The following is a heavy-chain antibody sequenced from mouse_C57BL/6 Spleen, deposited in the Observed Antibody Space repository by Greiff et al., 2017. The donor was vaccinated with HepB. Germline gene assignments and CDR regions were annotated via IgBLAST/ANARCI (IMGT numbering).Heavy chain of an antibody. Sequence: EVQLRQSGPELVKPGASVKISCKASGYTFTDYYMNWVKQSHGKSLEWIGDINPNNGGTSYNQKFKGKATLTVDKSSSTAYMELRSLTSEDSAVYYCERPYYYGSSWYFDVWGTGTTVTVSS. CDR1: GYTFTDYY. J-gene: IGHJ1*03. V-gene: IGHV1-26*01. CDR3: ERPYYYGSSWYFDV. D-gene: IGHD1-1*01. CDR2: INPNNGGT.